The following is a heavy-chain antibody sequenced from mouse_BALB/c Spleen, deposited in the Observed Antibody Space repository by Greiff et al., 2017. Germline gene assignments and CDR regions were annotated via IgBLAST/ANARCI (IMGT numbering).Heavy chain of an antibody. CDR3: ARSYYGSSPYWYFDV. J-gene: IGHJ1*01. D-gene: IGHD1-1*01. CDR1: GYNFTSYW. CDR2: IYPGSGST. V-gene: IGHV1-55*01. Sequence: VQLQQPGAELVKPGTSVKLSCKASGYNFTSYWINWVKLRPGQGLEWIGDIYPGSGSTNYNEKFKSKATLTVDTSSSTAYMQLSSLASEDSALYYCARSYYGSSPYWYFDVWGAGTTVTVSS.